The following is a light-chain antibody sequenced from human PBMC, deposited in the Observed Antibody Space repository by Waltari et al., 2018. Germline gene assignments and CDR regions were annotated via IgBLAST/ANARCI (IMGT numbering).Light chain of an antibody. CDR3: HSRDGTGYHLHV. V-gene: IGLV3-19*01. J-gene: IGLJ1*01. CDR2: RKQ. CDR1: SLRRFY. Sequence: SSELTQDPAVSVALGQTVRITCRGDSLRRFYASWYQQKPGQAPLLVISRKQKQPYRIPDRLTGSSSGDTASLTSTGTQAEEEADYYWHSRDGTGYHLHVFGTATKVTVL.